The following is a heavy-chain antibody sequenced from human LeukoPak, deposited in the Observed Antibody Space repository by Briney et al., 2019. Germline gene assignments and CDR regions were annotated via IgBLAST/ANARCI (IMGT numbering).Heavy chain of an antibody. J-gene: IGHJ4*02. CDR1: GFTVSRNY. Sequence: GGSLRLSCAASGFTVSRNYMSWVRQAPGRGLEWVSVIYSGGTTYYADSVKGRFTISRDISKNTLYLQMNSLTAEDTAVYFCARGGYNYGSQYYFDYWGQGTLVTVFS. CDR3: ARGGYNYGSQYYFDY. CDR2: IYSGGTT. V-gene: IGHV3-53*01. D-gene: IGHD3-10*01.